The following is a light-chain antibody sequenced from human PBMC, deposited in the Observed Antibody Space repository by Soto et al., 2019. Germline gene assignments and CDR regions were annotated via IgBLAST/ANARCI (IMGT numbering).Light chain of an antibody. Sequence: QSVLTQPPLVSGAPGQRVTISCTGSSSNIGAGYDVHWYQQLPGTAPKLLIYGNSNRPSGVPDRFSGSKSGTSASLAITGLQAEDEADYYCQSYDSSLSGSVFGGGTKVTV. J-gene: IGLJ2*01. CDR1: SSNIGAGYD. CDR2: GNS. V-gene: IGLV1-40*01. CDR3: QSYDSSLSGSV.